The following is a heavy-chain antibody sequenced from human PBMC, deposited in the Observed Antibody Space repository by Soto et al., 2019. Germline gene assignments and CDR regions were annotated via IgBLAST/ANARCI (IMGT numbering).Heavy chain of an antibody. CDR1: GFTFSSYW. V-gene: IGHV3-7*01. CDR3: AGSIAARLNWFAP. CDR2: IKQDGSEK. J-gene: IGHJ5*02. D-gene: IGHD6-6*01. Sequence: EVQLVESGGGLVQPGGSLRLSCAASGFTFSSYWMSWVRQAPGKGLEWVANIKQDGSEKYYVDSVKGRFTISRDNAKNSLYLQMNGLRAEDTAVDYCAGSIAARLNWFAPWGQGTLVTVSS.